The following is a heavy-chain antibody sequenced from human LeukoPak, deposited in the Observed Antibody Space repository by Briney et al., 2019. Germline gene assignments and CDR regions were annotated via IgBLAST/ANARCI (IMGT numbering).Heavy chain of an antibody. CDR3: AQGDSSGDIGY. CDR1: GGTFSSYA. V-gene: IGHV1-69*04. D-gene: IGHD3-22*01. J-gene: IGHJ4*02. CDR2: IIPILGIA. Sequence: SVKVSCKASGGTFSSYAISWVRQAPGQGLEWMGRIIPILGIANYAQKFQGRVTITADKSTSTAYMELSSLRSDDTAVYYCAQGDSSGDIGYWGQGTLVTVSS.